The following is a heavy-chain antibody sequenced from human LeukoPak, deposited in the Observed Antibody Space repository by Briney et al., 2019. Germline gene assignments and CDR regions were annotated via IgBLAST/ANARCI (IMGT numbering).Heavy chain of an antibody. CDR1: GYTLTELS. CDR2: FDPEDGET. Sequence: GASVKVSCKVSGYTLTELSMHWVRQAPGNGLEWMGGFDPEDGETIYAQKFQGRVTMTEDTSTDTAYMELSSLRSEDTAVYYCATDFGSGWYVGYWGQGTLVTVSS. D-gene: IGHD6-19*01. V-gene: IGHV1-24*01. CDR3: ATDFGSGWYVGY. J-gene: IGHJ4*02.